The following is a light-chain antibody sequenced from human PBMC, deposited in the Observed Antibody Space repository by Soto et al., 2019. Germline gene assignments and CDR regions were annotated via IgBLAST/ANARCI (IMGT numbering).Light chain of an antibody. CDR1: QSISSR. CDR2: KAS. V-gene: IGKV1-5*03. J-gene: IGKJ1*01. CDR3: QQYYSYPWS. Sequence: DIQMTKSPSTLSASVGDRVTITSRASQSISSRMAWYPQKPGKAPKLLIYKASSLESGVPSRFSGSESGTEFTLAISSLQPDDFAPYYCQQYYSYPWSFGQGTKVEIK.